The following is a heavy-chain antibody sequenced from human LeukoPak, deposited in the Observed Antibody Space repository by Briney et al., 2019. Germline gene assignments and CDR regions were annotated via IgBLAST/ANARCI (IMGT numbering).Heavy chain of an antibody. CDR1: VFTLSGYA. D-gene: IGHD6-13*01. CDR2: ITGSGDAT. CDR3: ARGLGGVAAAAY. V-gene: IGHV3-23*01. Sequence: GGSLRLSCAASVFTLSGYAMAWVRQTPGKGVEWVSAITGSGDATYYTDSVRGRFTISRDNAKNSLYLQMNSLRAEDTALYYCARGLGGVAAAAYWGQGTLVTVSS. J-gene: IGHJ4*02.